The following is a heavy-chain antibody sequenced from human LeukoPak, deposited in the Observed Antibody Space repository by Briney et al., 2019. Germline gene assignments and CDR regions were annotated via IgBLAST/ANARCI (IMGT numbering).Heavy chain of an antibody. D-gene: IGHD1-1*01. CDR1: GGSVSPYY. V-gene: IGHV4-59*02. CDR2: ISHTGVTT. Sequence: SETLSLTCTVSGGSVSPYYWSWIRQPPGEGLEWIGYISHTGVTTNYNPSLKSRVTMSVDTSKNQFSLKLSSVTAADTAVYYCARVGDWNDLVYWGQGALVTVSS. CDR3: ARVGDWNDLVY. J-gene: IGHJ4*02.